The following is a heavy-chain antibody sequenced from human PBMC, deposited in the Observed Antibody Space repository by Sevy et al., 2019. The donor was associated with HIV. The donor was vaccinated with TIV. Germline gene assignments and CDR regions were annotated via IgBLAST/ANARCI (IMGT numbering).Heavy chain of an antibody. Sequence: ASVKVSCKASGGTFSSYAISWVRQAPGQGLEWMGGIIPIFGTANYAQKFQGRVTITADESTSTAYMGLGRLRSEDTAVYYCAGEGGYYDSSGYYYVGSNFDFLGQGTLGTLSS. CDR1: GGTFSSYA. D-gene: IGHD3-22*01. CDR3: AGEGGYYDSSGYYYVGSNFDF. CDR2: IIPIFGTA. J-gene: IGHJ4*02. V-gene: IGHV1-69*13.